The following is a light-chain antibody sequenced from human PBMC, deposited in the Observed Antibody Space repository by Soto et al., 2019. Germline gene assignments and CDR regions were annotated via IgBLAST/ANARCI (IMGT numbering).Light chain of an antibody. J-gene: IGKJ1*01. Sequence: DSQMTQAPSTLSASLGDRVTITCRASQSISTWLAWYQQKPGKAPNLLIYKASSLESGVPSRFSGSGSGTEFTLTISSLQPDDFATYYCQNYNDYWRTFGQGTKVDIK. CDR1: QSISTW. CDR3: QNYNDYWRT. V-gene: IGKV1-5*03. CDR2: KAS.